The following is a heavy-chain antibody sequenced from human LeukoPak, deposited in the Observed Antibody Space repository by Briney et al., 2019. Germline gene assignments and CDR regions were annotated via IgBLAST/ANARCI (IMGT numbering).Heavy chain of an antibody. V-gene: IGHV3-23*01. CDR3: SKDYAGAYSGSVFFDY. J-gene: IGHJ4*02. CDR2: ISGSGGST. Sequence: GGSLRLSCAASGFTFSSYAMSWVRQAPGKGLEWVSAISGSGGSTYYADSVKGRFTISRDNSKNTLYLQMNSLRAEDTAVYFCSKDYAGAYSGSVFFDYWGQGVLVTVSS. CDR1: GFTFSSYA. D-gene: IGHD1-26*01.